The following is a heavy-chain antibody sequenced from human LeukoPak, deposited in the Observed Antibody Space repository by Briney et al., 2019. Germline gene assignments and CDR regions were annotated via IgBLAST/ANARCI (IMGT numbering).Heavy chain of an antibody. CDR2: IFYSGSH. CDR1: SASIRSYY. Sequence: SETLSLTCTVSSASIRSYYWSWIRQPPGRGMEWIGYIFYSGSHNYSPPLKSRVPIPVDTSKNQLFLKCSSVTAADLARYYCARHGYLASWDYYIVFDYWGQGTLVTVSS. J-gene: IGHJ4*02. CDR3: ARHGYLASWDYYIVFDY. D-gene: IGHD3-10*01. V-gene: IGHV4-59*08.